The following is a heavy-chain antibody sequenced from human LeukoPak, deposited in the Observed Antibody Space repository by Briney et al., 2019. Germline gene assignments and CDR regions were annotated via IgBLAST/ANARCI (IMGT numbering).Heavy chain of an antibody. D-gene: IGHD3-3*01. V-gene: IGHV3-30-3*01. CDR2: ISYDGSNK. CDR1: GFTFSSYA. Sequence: GGSLTLSCAASGFTFSSYAMHWVRQAPGKGLEWVAVISYDGSNKYYADSVKGRFTISRDNSKNTLYLQMNSLRAEDTAVYYCARVLGDFWSGYYPYYYGMDVWGQGTTVTVSS. J-gene: IGHJ6*02. CDR3: ARVLGDFWSGYYPYYYGMDV.